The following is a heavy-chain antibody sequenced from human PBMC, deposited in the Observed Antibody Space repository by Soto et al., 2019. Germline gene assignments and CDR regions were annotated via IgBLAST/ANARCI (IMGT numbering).Heavy chain of an antibody. D-gene: IGHD4-4*01. CDR3: ARTETVTPYYYYYGMDV. CDR2: IIPIFGTA. V-gene: IGHV1-69*13. CDR1: GGTFSSYA. J-gene: IGHJ6*02. Sequence: SVKVSCKASGGTFSSYAISWVRQAPGQGLEWMGGIIPIFGTANYAQKFQGRVTITADESTSTAYMELSSLRSEDTAVYYCARTETVTPYYYYYGMDVWGQGTTVTV.